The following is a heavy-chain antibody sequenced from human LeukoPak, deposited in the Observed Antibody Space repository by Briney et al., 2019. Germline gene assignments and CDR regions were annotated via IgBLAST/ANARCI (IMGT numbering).Heavy chain of an antibody. J-gene: IGHJ4*02. Sequence: GGSLRLSCAASGFTFSSYAMHWVRQAPGKGLEWVAVISYDGSNKYYADSVKGRFTISRDNSKNTLYLQMNSLRAEDTAVYYCASGVLYSSGWYDYWGQGTLVTVSS. D-gene: IGHD6-19*01. V-gene: IGHV3-30*04. CDR1: GFTFSSYA. CDR2: ISYDGSNK. CDR3: ASGVLYSSGWYDY.